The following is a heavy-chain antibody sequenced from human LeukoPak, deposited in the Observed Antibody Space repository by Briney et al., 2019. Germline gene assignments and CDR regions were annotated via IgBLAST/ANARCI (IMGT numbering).Heavy chain of an antibody. J-gene: IGHJ3*02. D-gene: IGHD2-15*01. CDR3: ARGGCSGGSCYDRDDAFDI. CDR1: GYTLTELS. CDR2: FDPEDGET. Sequence: ASVKVSCKVSGYTLTELSMHWVRQAPGKGLEWMGGFDPEDGETIYAQKFQGRVTMTEDTSTDTAYMELSSLRSEDTAVYYCARGGCSGGSCYDRDDAFDIWGQGTMVTVSS. V-gene: IGHV1-24*01.